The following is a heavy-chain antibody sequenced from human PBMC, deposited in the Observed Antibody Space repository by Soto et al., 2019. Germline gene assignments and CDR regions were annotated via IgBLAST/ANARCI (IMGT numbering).Heavy chain of an antibody. CDR3: RAVVAAGRYYFEY. CDR1: GGSFSGYY. CDR2: INHSGRT. D-gene: IGHD2-15*01. V-gene: IGHV4-34*01. J-gene: IGHJ4*02. Sequence: QVQLQQWGAGLLKPSETLSLTCAVYGGSFSGYYWSWIRQPPGKGLEWIGEINHSGRTNYKPSLNSRVTISVDTSKNQFSLKLSSVTDADTAVYYCRAVVAAGRYYFEYWGQGTLVTVSS.